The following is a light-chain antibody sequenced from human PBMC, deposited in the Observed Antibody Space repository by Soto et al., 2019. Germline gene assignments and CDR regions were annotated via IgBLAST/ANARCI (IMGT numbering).Light chain of an antibody. V-gene: IGKV1-5*03. Sequence: DIQMTQSPSTLSASVGDRVTITCRASQSISSWLAWYQQKPGKAPKLLIYEASSLESGVQSRFSGSGSGTGFTLTISSLQPDDSATYYRQHYNSFPWTFGQGTKVEIK. J-gene: IGKJ1*01. CDR1: QSISSW. CDR3: QHYNSFPWT. CDR2: EAS.